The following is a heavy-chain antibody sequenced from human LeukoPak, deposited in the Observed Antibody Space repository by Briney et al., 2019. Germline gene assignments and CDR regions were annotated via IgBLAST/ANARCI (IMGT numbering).Heavy chain of an antibody. V-gene: IGHV4-34*01. CDR2: INYSGST. CDR1: GGSFSGYY. Sequence: SETLSLTCAVYGGSFSGYYWSWIRQPPGKGLEWIGEINYSGSTNYNPSLKSRVTISVDTSKNQFSLKLSSVTAADTAVYYCAKHYMGSSYNRGCDCWGQGTQVTVSS. D-gene: IGHD3-10*01. CDR3: AKHYMGSSYNRGCDC. J-gene: IGHJ4*02.